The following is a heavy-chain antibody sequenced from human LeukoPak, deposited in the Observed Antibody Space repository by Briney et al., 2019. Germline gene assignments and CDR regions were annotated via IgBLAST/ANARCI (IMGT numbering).Heavy chain of an antibody. CDR1: GYTFTGYY. CDR3: AREISSGWGFYFDL. V-gene: IGHV1-2*02. CDR2: INPNSGGT. J-gene: IGHJ2*01. Sequence: GASVKVSCKASGYTFTGYYLHWVRQAPGQGLEWMGWINPNSGGTNYAQKFQGRVTMTRDTSISTAYMELSRLRSDDTAMYYCAREISSGWGFYFDLWGRGTLVTVSS. D-gene: IGHD6-19*01.